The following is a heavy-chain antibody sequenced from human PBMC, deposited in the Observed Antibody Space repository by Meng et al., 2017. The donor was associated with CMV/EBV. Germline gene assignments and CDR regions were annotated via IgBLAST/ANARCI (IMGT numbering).Heavy chain of an antibody. CDR2: INPSGGST. CDR1: GYTFTSYY. J-gene: IGHJ5*02. D-gene: IGHD6-6*01. Sequence: VRRVQVWAGGKKPRASVKVSCKASGYTFTSYYMHWVRQAPGQGLEWMGIINPSGGSTSYAQKFQGRVTMTRDTSTSTVYMELSSLRSEDTAVYYCAREEGIAARSDWFDPWGQGTLVTVSS. V-gene: IGHV1-46*01. CDR3: AREEGIAARSDWFDP.